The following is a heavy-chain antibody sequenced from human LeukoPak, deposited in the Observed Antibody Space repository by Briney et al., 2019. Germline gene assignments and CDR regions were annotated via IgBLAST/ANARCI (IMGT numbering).Heavy chain of an antibody. CDR3: AREPYYYDSSGYYSAFDI. Sequence: ASVKVSCKASGYSFVGYGITWVRQAPGQGLEWMGRFNPENGNTNYAQKLQGRVTMTTDTSTSTAYMELRSLRSDDTAVYYCAREPYYYDSSGYYSAFDIWGQGTMVTVSS. V-gene: IGHV1-18*01. CDR1: GYSFVGYG. CDR2: FNPENGNT. D-gene: IGHD3-22*01. J-gene: IGHJ3*02.